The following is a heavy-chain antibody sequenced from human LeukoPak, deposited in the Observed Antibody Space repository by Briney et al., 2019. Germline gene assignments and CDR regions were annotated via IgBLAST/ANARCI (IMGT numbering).Heavy chain of an antibody. CDR3: ARLGVRGADY. D-gene: IGHD3-10*01. CDR1: GGSISSYY. J-gene: IGHJ4*02. Sequence: NPSETLSLTCTVSGGSISSYYWSWIRQPPGKGLEWIGYIYYSGSTNYNPSLKSRVTISVDTSKNQFSLKLSSVTAADTAVYYCARLGVRGADYWGQGTLVTVSS. V-gene: IGHV4-59*08. CDR2: IYYSGST.